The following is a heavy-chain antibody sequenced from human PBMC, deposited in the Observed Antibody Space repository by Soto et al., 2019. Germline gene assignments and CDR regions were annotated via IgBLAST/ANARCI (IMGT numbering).Heavy chain of an antibody. V-gene: IGHV3-21*04. CDR2: ISGSGGST. CDR1: GFTFSSYW. CDR3: AKDSSVASLKIPRARYYYYMDV. D-gene: IGHD2-15*01. Sequence: GGSLRLSCAASGFTFSSYWMHWVRQAPGKGLEWVSAISGSGGSTYYADSVKGRFTISRDNAKNSPYLQMNSLRAEDTALYYCAKDSSVASLKIPRARYYYYMDVWGKGTTVTVSS. J-gene: IGHJ6*03.